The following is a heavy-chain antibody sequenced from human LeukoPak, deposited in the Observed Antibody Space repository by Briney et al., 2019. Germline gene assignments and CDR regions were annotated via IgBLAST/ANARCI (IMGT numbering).Heavy chain of an antibody. CDR1: GFTFSNYA. Sequence: GGSLRLSCAASGFTFSNYAMNWVRQAPGRRLEWVSHIGGGGAHISYSDSVSGRFTISRDNAKNSLYLQMNSLRAEDTAVYYCARDGSPYYYDSSGYIDYWGQEPWSPSPQ. CDR3: ARDGSPYYYDSSGYIDY. D-gene: IGHD3-22*01. V-gene: IGHV3-21*04. CDR2: IGGGGAHI. J-gene: IGHJ4*01.